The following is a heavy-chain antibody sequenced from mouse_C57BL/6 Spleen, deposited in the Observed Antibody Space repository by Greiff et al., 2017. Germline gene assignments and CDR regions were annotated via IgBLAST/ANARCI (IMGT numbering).Heavy chain of an antibody. CDR3: ARSSLGPWFAY. J-gene: IGHJ3*01. CDR1: GYTFTSYW. CDR2: IDPSDSYT. V-gene: IGHV1-69*01. Sequence: QVQLQQPGAELVMPGASVKLSCKASGYTFTSYWMHWVKQRPGQGLEWIGEIDPSDSYTNYNQKFKGKSTLTVDKSSSTAYMQRSSLTSEDSAVYYCARSSLGPWFAYGGQGTLVTVSA. D-gene: IGHD4-1*01.